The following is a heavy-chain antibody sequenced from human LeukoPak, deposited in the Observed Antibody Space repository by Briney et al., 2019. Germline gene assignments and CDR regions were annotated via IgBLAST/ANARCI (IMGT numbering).Heavy chain of an antibody. CDR2: IYYSGST. V-gene: IGHV4-39*01. CDR3: ARQWGRYCSSTSCYNNYNYFGY. Sequence: SETLSLTCTVSGGSISSSSYYWGWIRQPPGKGLEWIGSIYYSGSTYYNPSLKSRVTISVDTSKNQFSLKLSSVTAADTAVYYCARQWGRYCSSTSCYNNYNYFGYWGQGTLVTVSS. CDR1: GGSISSSSYY. J-gene: IGHJ4*02. D-gene: IGHD2-2*02.